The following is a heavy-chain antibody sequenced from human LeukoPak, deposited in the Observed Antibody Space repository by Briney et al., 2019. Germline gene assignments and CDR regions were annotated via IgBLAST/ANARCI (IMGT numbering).Heavy chain of an antibody. CDR3: AKEQMAGAFDY. V-gene: IGHV3-9*01. CDR2: ISWNSGST. D-gene: IGHD6-19*01. CDR1: GFTFDDYA. Sequence: PGRSLRLSCAASGFTFDDYAMHWVRQAPGKGLERVSGISWNSGSTGYADSVKGRFTISRDNAKNSLYLQMNSLRAEDTALYYCAKEQMAGAFDYWGQGTLVTVSS. J-gene: IGHJ4*02.